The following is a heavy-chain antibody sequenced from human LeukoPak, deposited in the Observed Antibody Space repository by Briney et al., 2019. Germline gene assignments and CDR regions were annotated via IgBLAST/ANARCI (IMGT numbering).Heavy chain of an antibody. V-gene: IGHV3-48*03. CDR3: ARQEWGYFDY. D-gene: IGHD2-8*01. J-gene: IGHJ4*02. CDR1: GFTFSSYE. CDR2: ISSSGSTI. Sequence: GGSLRLSCAASGFTFSSYEMNWVRQAPAKGLEWVSYISSSGSTIYYADSVKGRFTISRDNAKNSLYLQMNSLRAEDTAVYYYARQEWGYFDYWGQGTLVTVSS.